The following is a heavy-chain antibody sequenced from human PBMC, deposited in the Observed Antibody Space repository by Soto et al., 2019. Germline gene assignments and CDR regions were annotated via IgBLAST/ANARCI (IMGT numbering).Heavy chain of an antibody. D-gene: IGHD2-15*01. Sequence: GGSLRLSCAASGFTFSSYAMSWVRQAPGKGLEWVSAISGSGGSTYYADSVKGRFAISRDNSKNTLYLQMNSLRAKDTAVFYCAKGWMVVVVAAVFEIWGQGTTVTVSS. CDR2: ISGSGGST. CDR1: GFTFSSYA. V-gene: IGHV3-23*01. J-gene: IGHJ3*02. CDR3: AKGWMVVVVAAVFEI.